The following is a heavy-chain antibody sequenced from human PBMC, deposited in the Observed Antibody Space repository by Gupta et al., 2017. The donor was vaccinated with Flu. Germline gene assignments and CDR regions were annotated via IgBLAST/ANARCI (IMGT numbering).Heavy chain of an antibody. J-gene: IGHJ4*02. V-gene: IGHV3-7*04. CDR2: IKQDGSEK. CDR1: GFSFSHSW. CDR3: ARMWSSEDYNGRYRTFDY. D-gene: IGHD2-21*01. Sequence: EVQLVEAGGGLVQPGGSLRLSWAGAGFSFSHSWMNWVRQAPGKGLEWVAIIKQDGSEKYSVDSVKGRFTISRDNAKNSMILQMNNLRAEDTAVYFCARMWSSEDYNGRYRTFDYWGQGPLVTVSS.